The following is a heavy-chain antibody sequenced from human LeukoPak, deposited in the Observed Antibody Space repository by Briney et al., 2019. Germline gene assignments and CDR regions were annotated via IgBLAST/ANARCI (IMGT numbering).Heavy chain of an antibody. V-gene: IGHV4-39*01. Sequence: PSETLSLTCTVSGGSISSSSYYWGWIRQPPGKGLEWIGSIYYSGSTYYNPSLKSRATISVDTSKNQFSLKLSSVTAADTAVYYCARHSYYYDSSGYYLDYWGQGTLVTVSS. J-gene: IGHJ4*02. CDR1: GGSISSSSYY. CDR2: IYYSGST. D-gene: IGHD3-22*01. CDR3: ARHSYYYDSSGYYLDY.